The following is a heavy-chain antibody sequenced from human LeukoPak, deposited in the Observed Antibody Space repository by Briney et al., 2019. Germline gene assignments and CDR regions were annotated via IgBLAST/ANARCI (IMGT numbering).Heavy chain of an antibody. Sequence: GGSLRLSCAASGFTFSSYGMHWVRQAPGKGLESVANIKQDGSEKYYADSVKGRFTISRDNAKNSLYLEMNSLRAEDTAMYYCARFGSTSRTYDYWGQGTLVTVSS. CDR3: ARFGSTSRTYDY. D-gene: IGHD2-2*01. V-gene: IGHV3-7*05. CDR1: GFTFSSYG. J-gene: IGHJ4*02. CDR2: IKQDGSEK.